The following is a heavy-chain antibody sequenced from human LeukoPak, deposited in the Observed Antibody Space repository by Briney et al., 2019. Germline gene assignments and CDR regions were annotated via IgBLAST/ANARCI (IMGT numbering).Heavy chain of an antibody. Sequence: PGRSLRLSCPASGFTFSSYAMHWVRQAPGKGLAWVAVISYDGSNKYYADSVKGRFTISRDNSKNTLYLQMNSLRAEDTAAYYCARDTGDYGGNSGGLDYYYGMDVWGQGTTVTVSS. J-gene: IGHJ6*02. CDR2: ISYDGSNK. V-gene: IGHV3-30*04. CDR3: ARDTGDYGGNSGGLDYYYGMDV. D-gene: IGHD4-23*01. CDR1: GFTFSSYA.